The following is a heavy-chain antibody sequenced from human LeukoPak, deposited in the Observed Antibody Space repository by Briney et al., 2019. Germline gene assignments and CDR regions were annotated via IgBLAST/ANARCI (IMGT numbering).Heavy chain of an antibody. D-gene: IGHD2-21*02. CDR2: ISYDGSNK. Sequence: PGRSLRLSCAASGFTFSSYAMHWVRQAPGKGLEWVAVISYDGSNKYYADSVKGRFTISRDNSKNTLYLQMNSLRAEDTAVYYCARAGTYCGGDCYSSSIDYWGQGTLVTVSS. V-gene: IGHV3-30-3*01. CDR3: ARAGTYCGGDCYSSSIDY. CDR1: GFTFSSYA. J-gene: IGHJ4*02.